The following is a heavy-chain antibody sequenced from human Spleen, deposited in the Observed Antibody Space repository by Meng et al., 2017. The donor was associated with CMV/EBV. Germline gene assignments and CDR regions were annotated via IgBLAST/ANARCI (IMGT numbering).Heavy chain of an antibody. J-gene: IGHJ4*02. Sequence: GCSLSSGCYYWSWIRQHPGKGLEWIGYIYSSGGTFNNPSLKSRVTISVDTSKKQFSLKLSSVTAADTAVYYCARGTGITIFGVTFDYWGQGTLVTVSS. CDR3: ARGTGITIFGVTFDY. D-gene: IGHD3-3*01. V-gene: IGHV4-31*02. CDR2: IYSSGGT. CDR1: GCSLSSGCYY.